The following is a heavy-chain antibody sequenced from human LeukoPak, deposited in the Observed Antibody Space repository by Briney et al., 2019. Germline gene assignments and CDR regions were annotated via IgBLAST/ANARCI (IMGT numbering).Heavy chain of an antibody. J-gene: IGHJ6*02. CDR3: ARDGNNLIFGVVSVYYYYGMDV. V-gene: IGHV7-4-1*02. D-gene: IGHD3-3*01. Sequence: GASVKVSCKASGYTFTSYAMNWVRQAPGQGLEWMGWINTNTGNPTYAQGFTGRFVFSLDTSVSTAYLQISSLKAEDTAVYYCARDGNNLIFGVVSVYYYYGMDVWGQGTTVTVSS. CDR2: INTNTGNP. CDR1: GYTFTSYA.